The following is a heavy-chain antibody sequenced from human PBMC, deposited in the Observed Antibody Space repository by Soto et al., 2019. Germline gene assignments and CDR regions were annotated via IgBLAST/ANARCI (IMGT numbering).Heavy chain of an antibody. J-gene: IGHJ4*02. CDR3: ATGYCRSDNCHFTH. CDR1: GFNFNTYT. Sequence: DVQLVESGGGLVKPGGSLRLSYAASGFNFNTYTMTWVRQAPGKGLEWVSYISGSSETIYYADSVKGRFTISRDNAKNSLYLQMNSLRDEETAVYYCATGYCRSDNCHFTHWGQGTLVTVSS. V-gene: IGHV3-48*02. D-gene: IGHD2-2*03. CDR2: ISGSSETI.